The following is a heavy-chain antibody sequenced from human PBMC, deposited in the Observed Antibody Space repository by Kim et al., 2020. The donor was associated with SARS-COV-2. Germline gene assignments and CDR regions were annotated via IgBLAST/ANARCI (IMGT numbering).Heavy chain of an antibody. CDR3: ARPLPIAAAVGSYFDY. CDR1: GFTFSSYA. J-gene: IGHJ4*02. Sequence: GGSLRLSCAASGFTFSSYAMHWVRQAPGKGLEWVAVISYDGSNKYYADSVKGRFTISRDNSKNTLYLQMNSLRAEDTAVYYCARPLPIAAAVGSYFDYWGQGTLVTVSS. V-gene: IGHV3-30*04. CDR2: ISYDGSNK. D-gene: IGHD6-13*01.